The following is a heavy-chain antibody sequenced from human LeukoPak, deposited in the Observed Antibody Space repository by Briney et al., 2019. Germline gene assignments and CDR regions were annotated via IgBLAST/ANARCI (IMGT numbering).Heavy chain of an antibody. V-gene: IGHV4-4*09. D-gene: IGHD5-24*01. CDR1: GGSISSYY. CDR2: IYTSGST. CDR3: ARRVGDGYNTGRFDY. Sequence: SETLSLTCTVSGGSISSYYWSWIRQPPGKGLEWIGYIYTSGSTNYNPSLKSRVTISVDTSKNQFSLKLSSVTAADTAVYFCARRVGDGYNTGRFDYWGQGTLVTVSS. J-gene: IGHJ4*02.